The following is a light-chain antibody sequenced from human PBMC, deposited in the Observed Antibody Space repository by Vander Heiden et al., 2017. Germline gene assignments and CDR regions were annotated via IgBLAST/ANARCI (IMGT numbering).Light chain of an antibody. J-gene: IGLJ3*02. CDR1: NTNIGTNT. V-gene: IGLV1-44*01. CDR2: TTK. Sequence: QSVVTQPPSASGPPGQRVTISCSGRNTNIGTNTVNWYQQLPGTAPKLLIHTTKERPSGVPDRFSGSKSGTSASLAISGLQSEDEADYYCSTWDDSLNGWVFGGGTKLTVL. CDR3: STWDDSLNGWV.